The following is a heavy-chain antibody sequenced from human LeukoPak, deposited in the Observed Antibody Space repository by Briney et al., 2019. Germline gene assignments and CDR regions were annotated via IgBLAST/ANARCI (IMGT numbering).Heavy chain of an antibody. CDR1: GGSIISYY. CDR3: ARDTHGDFDY. V-gene: IGHV4-4*07. J-gene: IGHJ4*02. CDR2: IYSSGST. Sequence: SSETLSLTCTVSGGSIISYYRDWIRQPAGKGLEWIGRIYSSGSTNYNPSLKSRVTMSVDTSKKQFSLKLSSVTAADTAVYYCARDTHGDFDYWGQGTLVTVSS.